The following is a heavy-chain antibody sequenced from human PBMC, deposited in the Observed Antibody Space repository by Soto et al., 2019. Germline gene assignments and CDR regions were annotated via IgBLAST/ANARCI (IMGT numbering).Heavy chain of an antibody. J-gene: IGHJ3*01. CDR2: VNWNSVTT. Sequence: EVQLVETGGGVVRPGGSLRLSCAASGFTFDNYGMTWVRQAPGRSLEWVAGVNWNSVTTGYGDAVKGRFTAHRDNAKNSLYLEMSSLRIEDTAIYYCARGLDAFDLWGQGTGVTVSS. V-gene: IGHV3-20*04. CDR1: GFTFDNYG. CDR3: ARGLDAFDL.